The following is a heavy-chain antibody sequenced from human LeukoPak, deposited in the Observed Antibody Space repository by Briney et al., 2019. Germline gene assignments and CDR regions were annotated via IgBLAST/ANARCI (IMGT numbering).Heavy chain of an antibody. J-gene: IGHJ4*02. V-gene: IGHV1-69*04. CDR3: ARDKRGYCGGDCPFDY. CDR1: GGTFSSYA. Sequence: RASVKVSCKASGGTFSSYAISWVRQAPGQGLEWMGRIIPILGIANYAQKFQGRVTITADKSTSTAYMELSSLRSEDTAVYYCARDKRGYCGGDCPFDYWGQGTLVTVSS. CDR2: IIPILGIA. D-gene: IGHD2-21*02.